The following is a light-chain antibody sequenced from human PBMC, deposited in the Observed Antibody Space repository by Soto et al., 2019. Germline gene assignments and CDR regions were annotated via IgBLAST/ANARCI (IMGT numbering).Light chain of an antibody. Sequence: QSALTQPASVSGSPGQSITISCTGTSSDFGFSNYVSWYQHHPGKAPKLMIYEVSNRPSGVSYRFSGSKSGNTASLTISGLQAEDESVYYCSSYTTRRTPVLFGGGTTLTVL. CDR3: SSYTTRRTPVL. V-gene: IGLV2-14*01. CDR1: SSDFGFSNY. CDR2: EVS. J-gene: IGLJ2*01.